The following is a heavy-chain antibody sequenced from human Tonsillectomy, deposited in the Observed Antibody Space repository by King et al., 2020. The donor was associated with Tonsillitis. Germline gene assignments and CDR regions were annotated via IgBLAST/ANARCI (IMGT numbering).Heavy chain of an antibody. CDR1: GYTLTELS. D-gene: IGHD3-10*01. J-gene: IGHJ3*02. CDR3: ATDWTMVRGVGAFDI. V-gene: IGHV1-24*01. CDR2: FDPEDGET. Sequence: QLVQSGAEVKKPGASVKVSCKVSGYTLTELSMHWVRQAPGKGLEWMGGFDPEDGETIYAQKFQGRVTMTEETSTDKAYMELSSLRSEATAGFYCATDWTMVRGVGAFDIWGQGTMVTVSS.